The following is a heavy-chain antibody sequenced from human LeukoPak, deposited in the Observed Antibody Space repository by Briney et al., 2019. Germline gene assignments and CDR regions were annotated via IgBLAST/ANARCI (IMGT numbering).Heavy chain of an antibody. J-gene: IGHJ4*02. CDR2: ITNRGDTV. CDR1: GFTFSDYY. Sequence: TGGSLRLSCAASGFTFSDYYMTWVRQAPGKGLEWLSYITNRGDTVFYADSVKGRFTVSRDNAKRSLYLQMNSLRAEDTAVYYCARTRITMIVGLASRFDYWGQGTLVTVSS. V-gene: IGHV3-11*04. D-gene: IGHD3-22*01. CDR3: ARTRITMIVGLASRFDY.